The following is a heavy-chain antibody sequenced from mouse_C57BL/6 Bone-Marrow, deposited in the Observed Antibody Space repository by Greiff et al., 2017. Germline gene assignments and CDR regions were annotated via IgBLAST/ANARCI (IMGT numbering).Heavy chain of an antibody. J-gene: IGHJ2*01. CDR2: IDPENGDT. CDR3: TTSSYGNLYFDY. Sequence: DVQLQESGAELVRPGASVKLSCTASGFNIKDDYMHWVKQRPEQGLEWIGWIDPENGDTEYASKFQGKATITADTSSNTAYLQLSSLTSEDTAVYYCTTSSYGNLYFDYWVQGTTLTVSS. CDR1: GFNIKDDY. V-gene: IGHV14-4*01. D-gene: IGHD2-1*01.